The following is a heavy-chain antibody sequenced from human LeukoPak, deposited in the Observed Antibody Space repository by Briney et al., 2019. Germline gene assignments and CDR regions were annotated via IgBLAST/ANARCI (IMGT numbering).Heavy chain of an antibody. CDR1: GGSISSYY. D-gene: IGHD3-22*01. CDR2: IYYSGST. J-gene: IGHJ4*02. V-gene: IGHV4-59*01. CDR3: ARDMDSSGFFDY. Sequence: SETLSLTCTVSGGSISSYYWSWIRQPPGKGLEWIGYIYYSGSTNYNPSLKSRVTISVDTSKNRFSLKLSSVTAADTAVYYCARDMDSSGFFDYWGQGTLVTVSS.